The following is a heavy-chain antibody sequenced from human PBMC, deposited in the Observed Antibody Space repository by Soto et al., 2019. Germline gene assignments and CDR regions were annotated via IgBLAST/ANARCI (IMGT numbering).Heavy chain of an antibody. D-gene: IGHD3-16*01. CDR3: ARAPPYYDYVPTAY. Sequence: QVQLVESGGGLVKPGGSLRLSCAASEFTFSDYYMSWIGQAPEKGLEWVSYISSSGSTIYYADSVKGRFTISRDNAKNSLYLQMNSLRAEDTAVYYCARAPPYYDYVPTAYWGQGTLVTVSS. J-gene: IGHJ4*02. CDR1: EFTFSDYY. V-gene: IGHV3-11*01. CDR2: ISSSGSTI.